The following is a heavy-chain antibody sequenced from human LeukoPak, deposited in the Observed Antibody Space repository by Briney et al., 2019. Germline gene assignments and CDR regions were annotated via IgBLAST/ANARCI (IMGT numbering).Heavy chain of an antibody. CDR1: GGSISSGNYY. Sequence: SETLSLTCTVSGGSISSGNYYWGWIRQPAGTGLEWIGRIYTSGSTNYNPSLKSRVTILVDTSKNQFSLKLISVTAADTAVYYCARGLYYDSSGYYYGWFDPWGQGTLVTVSS. J-gene: IGHJ5*02. CDR2: IYTSGST. V-gene: IGHV4-61*02. D-gene: IGHD3-22*01. CDR3: ARGLYYDSSGYYYGWFDP.